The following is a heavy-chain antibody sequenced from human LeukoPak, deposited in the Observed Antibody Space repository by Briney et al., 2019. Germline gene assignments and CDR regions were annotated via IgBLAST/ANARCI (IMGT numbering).Heavy chain of an antibody. CDR2: IYYSGST. D-gene: IGHD6-13*01. CDR1: GGSISSSSYY. V-gene: IGHV4-39*07. J-gene: IGHJ4*02. Sequence: PSETLSLTCTVSGGSISSSSYYWGWIRQPPGKGLEWIGSIYYSGSTYYNPSLKSRVTISVDTSKNQFSLKLSSVTAADTAVYYCARSGQQLVRNWGQGTLVTVSS. CDR3: ARSGQQLVRN.